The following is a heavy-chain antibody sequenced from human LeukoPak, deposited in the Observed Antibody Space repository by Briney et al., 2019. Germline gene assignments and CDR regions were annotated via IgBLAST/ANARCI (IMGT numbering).Heavy chain of an antibody. V-gene: IGHV1-24*01. Sequence: GASVKVSCKVSGYTLTELSMHWVRQAPGKGLEWMGGFDPEDGETIYAQKFQGRVTMTEDTSTDTAYMELSSLRSEDTAVYYCATGTVVVPAAPYDYYYGMDVWGQGTTVTVSS. D-gene: IGHD2-2*01. J-gene: IGHJ6*02. CDR2: FDPEDGET. CDR3: ATGTVVVPAAPYDYYYGMDV. CDR1: GYTLTELS.